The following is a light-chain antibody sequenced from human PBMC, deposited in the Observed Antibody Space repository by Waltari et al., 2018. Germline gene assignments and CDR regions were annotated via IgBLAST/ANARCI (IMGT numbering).Light chain of an antibody. CDR1: SGYSNYK. Sequence: QPVLTQPPSASASLGASVTLTCTLSSGYSNYKVDWYQQRPGKGPRFVMRVGTGGIVGSKGDGILERFSVLGSGLNRYLTIKNIQEEDESDYHCGADHGSGSNFVYVFGTGTKVTVL. V-gene: IGLV9-49*01. CDR2: VGTGGIVG. CDR3: GADHGSGSNFVYV. J-gene: IGLJ1*01.